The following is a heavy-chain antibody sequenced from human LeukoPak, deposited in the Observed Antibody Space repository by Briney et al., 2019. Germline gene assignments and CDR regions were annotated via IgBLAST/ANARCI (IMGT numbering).Heavy chain of an antibody. CDR1: GFTFSSYA. D-gene: IGHD3-10*01. Sequence: GGSLRLSCAASGFTFSSYAMHWVRQAPGKGLEWVAVISYDGSNKYYADSVKGRFTISRDNSKNTLYLQMNSLGAEDTALYYCAKTELLWFGEISDWGQGTLVTVSS. J-gene: IGHJ4*02. V-gene: IGHV3-30-3*02. CDR3: AKTELLWFGEISD. CDR2: ISYDGSNK.